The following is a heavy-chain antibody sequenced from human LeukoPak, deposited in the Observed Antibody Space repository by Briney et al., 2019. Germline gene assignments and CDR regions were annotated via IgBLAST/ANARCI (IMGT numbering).Heavy chain of an antibody. Sequence: ASETLSLTCTVSGGSISSGGYYWSWIRQHPGKGLEWIGYIYYSGSTNYNPSLKSRVTISVDTSKNQFSLKLTSVTAADTAVYYCARAPYDSSGYYSPDFEYWGPGTLVTVSS. J-gene: IGHJ4*02. CDR2: IYYSGST. CDR1: GGSISSGGYY. V-gene: IGHV4-61*08. D-gene: IGHD3-22*01. CDR3: ARAPYDSSGYYSPDFEY.